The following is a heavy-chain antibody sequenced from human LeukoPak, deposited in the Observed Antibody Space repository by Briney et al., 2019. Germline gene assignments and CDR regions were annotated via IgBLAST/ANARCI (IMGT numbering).Heavy chain of an antibody. Sequence: ASVKVSCKASGYTFTDYYVHWVRQAPGQGLEWMGWINPSSGGTNSAQQFQGRVTMARDTSISTAYMDLSRLRSDDTAVYYCARGIAAAGTFDYWGQGSLVTVSS. D-gene: IGHD6-13*01. V-gene: IGHV1-2*02. CDR3: ARGIAAAGTFDY. CDR2: INPSSGGT. CDR1: GYTFTDYY. J-gene: IGHJ4*02.